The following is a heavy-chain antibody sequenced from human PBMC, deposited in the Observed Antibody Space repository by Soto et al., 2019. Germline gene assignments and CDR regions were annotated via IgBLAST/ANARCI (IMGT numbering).Heavy chain of an antibody. CDR2: MNPNSGNT. Sequence: QVQLVQSGAEVKKPGASVKVSCKASGYTFTSYDINWVRQATGQGLEWMGWMNPNSGNTGYAQKFQGRVTMTRKTSISTTYRGLRSLRSDDPAVYYCARARLSYDFWSGYYFADYWGQGTLVTVSS. D-gene: IGHD3-3*01. CDR1: GYTFTSYD. V-gene: IGHV1-8*01. J-gene: IGHJ4*02. CDR3: ARARLSYDFWSGYYFADY.